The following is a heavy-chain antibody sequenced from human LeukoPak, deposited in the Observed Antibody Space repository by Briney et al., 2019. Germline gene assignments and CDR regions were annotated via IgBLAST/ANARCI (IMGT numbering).Heavy chain of an antibody. CDR1: GFTFSSYA. Sequence: GGSLRLSCAASGFTFSSYAMHWVRQAPGKGLEWVAVISYDGSNKYYADSVKGRFTISRDNSKNTLHLQMNSLRAEDTAVYYCARVPLWFGEFSDYYYGMDVWGQGTTVTVSS. D-gene: IGHD3-10*01. CDR2: ISYDGSNK. J-gene: IGHJ6*02. V-gene: IGHV3-30-3*01. CDR3: ARVPLWFGEFSDYYYGMDV.